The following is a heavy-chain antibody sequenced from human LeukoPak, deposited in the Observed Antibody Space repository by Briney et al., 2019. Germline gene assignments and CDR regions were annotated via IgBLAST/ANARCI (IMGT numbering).Heavy chain of an antibody. CDR2: INSDGSST. V-gene: IGHV3-74*01. Sequence: GWSLRLSCAASGFTFSSYWMHWVRQAPGKGLVWVSRINSDGSSTIYADSVKGRFTISRDNAKNTLYLQMSSLRVEDTAVYYCARELGAPDYWGQGTLVTVSS. J-gene: IGHJ4*02. D-gene: IGHD3-16*01. CDR1: GFTFSSYW. CDR3: ARELGAPDY.